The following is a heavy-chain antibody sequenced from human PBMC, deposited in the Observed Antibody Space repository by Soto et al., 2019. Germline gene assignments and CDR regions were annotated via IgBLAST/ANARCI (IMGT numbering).Heavy chain of an antibody. Sequence: EVQLVESGGGLVQPGGSLRLSCTSSGFSLSAFSMNWVRQAPGKGLEWVSYISSTSNTIYYADSVKGRFTISRDNAKNSLSLQMDSLRDEDTAVYYCAIEGGRHCSPTRCYNAFDVWGQGTMVTVSS. CDR2: ISSTSNTI. D-gene: IGHD2-2*02. J-gene: IGHJ3*01. CDR1: GFSLSAFS. CDR3: AIEGGRHCSPTRCYNAFDV. V-gene: IGHV3-48*02.